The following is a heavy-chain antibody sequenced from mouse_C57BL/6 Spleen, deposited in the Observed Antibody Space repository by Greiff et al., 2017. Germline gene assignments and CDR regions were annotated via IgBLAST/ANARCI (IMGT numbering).Heavy chain of an antibody. CDR2: INYDGSST. J-gene: IGHJ4*01. CDR1: GFTFSDYY. D-gene: IGHD2-4*01. CDR3: ARDDYDVGAMDY. V-gene: IGHV5-16*01. Sequence: EVKVVESEGGLVQPGSSMKLSCTASGFTFSDYYMAWVRQVPEKGLEWVANINYDGSSTYYLDSLKSRFIISRDNAKNILYLQMSSLKSEETATYYCARDDYDVGAMDYWGQGTSVTVSS.